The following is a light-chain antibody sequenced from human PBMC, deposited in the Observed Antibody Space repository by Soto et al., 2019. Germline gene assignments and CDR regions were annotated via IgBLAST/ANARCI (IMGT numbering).Light chain of an antibody. CDR3: QHRSNWPLT. V-gene: IGKV3-11*01. CDR1: QSVSSY. Sequence: IVLTQSPGTLSLSPGERATLSFRASQSVSSYLALYQQKPGQSPRLLIYDASNRATGIPARFSGSGSGTDFTLTISSLEPEDFAVYYCQHRSNWPLTFGGGTKVDIK. J-gene: IGKJ4*01. CDR2: DAS.